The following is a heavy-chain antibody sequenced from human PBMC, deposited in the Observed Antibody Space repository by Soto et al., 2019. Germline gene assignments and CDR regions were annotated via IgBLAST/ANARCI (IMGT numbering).Heavy chain of an antibody. CDR1: GYSFTSYW. Sequence: PGESLKISCKGSGYSFTSYWIGWVRQMPGKGLEWMGIIYPGDSDTRYSPSFQGQVTISADKSISTAYLQWSSLKASDTAMYYCARHVTGFNWNYVYYYYGMDVWGQGTTVTVS. CDR2: IYPGDSDT. V-gene: IGHV5-51*01. D-gene: IGHD1-7*01. CDR3: ARHVTGFNWNYVYYYYGMDV. J-gene: IGHJ6*02.